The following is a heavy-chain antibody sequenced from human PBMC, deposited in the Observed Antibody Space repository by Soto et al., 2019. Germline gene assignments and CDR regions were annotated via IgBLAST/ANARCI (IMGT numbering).Heavy chain of an antibody. V-gene: IGHV1-2*02. Sequence: ASVKVSCKASGYTFTGYYMHWVRQAPGQGLEWIGWTNPNSGGTNYAQKFQGRVTITRDTSTSTTYMELRSLRSEDTAVYYCAADRNCRNSRCTPYNFEYWGQGTLVTVSS. CDR2: TNPNSGGT. CDR3: AADRNCRNSRCTPYNFEY. J-gene: IGHJ4*02. D-gene: IGHD2-2*01. CDR1: GYTFTGYY.